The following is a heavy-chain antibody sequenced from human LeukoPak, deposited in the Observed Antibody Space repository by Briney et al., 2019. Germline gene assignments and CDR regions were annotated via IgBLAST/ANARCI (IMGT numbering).Heavy chain of an antibody. V-gene: IGHV3-23*01. J-gene: IGHJ4*02. Sequence: GGSLRLSCAASGFTFSSYAMSWVRQAPGKGLEWVSAISGSGGSTYYADSVKGRFTISRDNSKNTLYLQMNSLRAEDTAVYYCARSPVAGFKGGFDYWGQGTLVTVSS. CDR3: ARSPVAGFKGGFDY. CDR2: ISGSGGST. CDR1: GFTFSSYA. D-gene: IGHD6-19*01.